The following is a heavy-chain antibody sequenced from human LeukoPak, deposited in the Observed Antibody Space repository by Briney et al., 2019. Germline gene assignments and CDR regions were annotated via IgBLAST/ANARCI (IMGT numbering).Heavy chain of an antibody. CDR3: AKDVSADYYDSSGYYSEYFQH. CDR1: GFTFSSYG. V-gene: IGHV3-30*02. J-gene: IGHJ1*01. D-gene: IGHD3-22*01. Sequence: PGGSLRLSCAASGFTFSSYGMHWVRQAPGKGLEWVAFIRYDGSNKYYADSVKGRFTIYRDNSKNTLYLQMNSLRAEDTAVYYCAKDVSADYYDSSGYYSEYFQHWGQGTLVTVSS. CDR2: IRYDGSNK.